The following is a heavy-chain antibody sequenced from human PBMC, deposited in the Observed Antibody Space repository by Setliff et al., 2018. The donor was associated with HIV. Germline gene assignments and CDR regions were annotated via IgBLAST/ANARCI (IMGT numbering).Heavy chain of an antibody. CDR3: ASGKGVGGVVITDGLDV. CDR1: GRPFSNSD. J-gene: IGHJ6*04. Sequence: ASVKVSCKPSGRPFSNSDIHWVRRATGQGLEWMGWMNPNSGVTGYALKFHDRVTMTRDASISTAYLELRTLTSEDTAVYYCASGKGVGGVVITDGLDVWGKGTTVTVSS. V-gene: IGHV1-8*02. CDR2: MNPNSGVT. D-gene: IGHD3-10*01.